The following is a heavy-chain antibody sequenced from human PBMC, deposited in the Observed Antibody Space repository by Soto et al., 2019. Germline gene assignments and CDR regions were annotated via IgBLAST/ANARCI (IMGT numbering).Heavy chain of an antibody. CDR1: GRSIRSNNW. CDR3: AREWWSGSLIGGSL. V-gene: IGHV4-4*02. Sequence: SETLSLTCAVSGRSIRSNNWWSWVRQPPGKGLEWIGEVNHGGSTHYNPSLKSRVSISVDTSKKQISLNLTFVTAADTAVYYCAREWWSGSLIGGSLGGEGTLVTVSS. J-gene: IGHJ4*02. CDR2: VNHGGST. D-gene: IGHD3-3*01.